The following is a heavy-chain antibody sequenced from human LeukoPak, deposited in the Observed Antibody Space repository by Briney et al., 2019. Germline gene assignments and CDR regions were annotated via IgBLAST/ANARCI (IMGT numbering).Heavy chain of an antibody. CDR1: GFILSDNY. V-gene: IGHV3-53*01. Sequence: GGSLRLSCTASGFILSDNYMNWVRQAPGKGLEWVSVLYSGGWTNYADSVKGRFTISRDNSKNTLYLQMNSLRAEDTAVYFCARGTAQLAAAGLLDSWGQGTQVTVSS. J-gene: IGHJ4*02. CDR2: LYSGGWT. CDR3: ARGTAQLAAAGLLDS. D-gene: IGHD6-13*01.